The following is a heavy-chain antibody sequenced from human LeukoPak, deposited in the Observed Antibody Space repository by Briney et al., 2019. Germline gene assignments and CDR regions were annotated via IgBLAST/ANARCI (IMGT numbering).Heavy chain of an antibody. Sequence: SETLSLTCTVSGGSISSSNYCWGCIRPPTGKGLEWIGSNNYSGSNYSNPSIKSRVTISIDTTQNQLSLNLRTVTAADTAVYYRAGHYRSGDACYIWGQGTMVTVSS. J-gene: IGHJ3*02. CDR3: AGHYRSGDACYI. V-gene: IGHV4-39*01. CDR1: GGSISSSNYC. CDR2: NNYSGSN. D-gene: IGHD3-10*01.